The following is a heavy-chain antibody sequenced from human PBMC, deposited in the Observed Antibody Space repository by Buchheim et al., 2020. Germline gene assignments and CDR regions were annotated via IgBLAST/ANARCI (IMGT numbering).Heavy chain of an antibody. CDR1: GFTLSSYW. D-gene: IGHD3-10*02. Sequence: EVQLVESGGGLVQPGGSLRLSCAASGFTLSSYWMHWVRQVPGKGLVWVSRMNEDGSTTDYADSGKGRFTISRANAKNTLYLEMNSLRAGNTAVYYCVKDMFGNLDYWGQGTL. CDR3: VKDMFGNLDY. V-gene: IGHV3-74*01. J-gene: IGHJ4*02. CDR2: MNEDGSTT.